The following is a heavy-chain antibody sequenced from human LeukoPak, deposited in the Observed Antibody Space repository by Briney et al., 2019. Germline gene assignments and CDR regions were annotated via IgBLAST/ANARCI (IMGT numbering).Heavy chain of an antibody. CDR1: GGSVSSGSYY. J-gene: IGHJ4*02. CDR2: IYYSGST. V-gene: IGHV4-61*01. D-gene: IGHD3-22*01. Sequence: SETLSLTCTVSGGSVSSGSYYWSWIRQPPGKGLEWIGYIYYSGSTNYNPSLKSRVTISVGTSKNQFSLKLSSVTAADTAVYYCARTLYYYDSSGYSTPSFDYWGQGTLVTVSS. CDR3: ARTLYYYDSSGYSTPSFDY.